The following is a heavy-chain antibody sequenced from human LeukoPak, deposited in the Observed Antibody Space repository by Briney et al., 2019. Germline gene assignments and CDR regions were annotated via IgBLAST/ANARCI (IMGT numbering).Heavy chain of an antibody. V-gene: IGHV3-11*01. D-gene: IGHD1-26*01. J-gene: IGHJ4*02. CDR3: AREIRGYSYFDQ. CDR2: ISSAPSTI. CDR1: GFTFSDYY. Sequence: GGSLRLSCAASGFTFSDYYMNWIRQAPGRGLEWVSYISSAPSTIYYADSVKGRLTISRDNAKNSLYLQVNSLRAEDTAVYYCAREIRGYSYFDQWGQGTLVTVSS.